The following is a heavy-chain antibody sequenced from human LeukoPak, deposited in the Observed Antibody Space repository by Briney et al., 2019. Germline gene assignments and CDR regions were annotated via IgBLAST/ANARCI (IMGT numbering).Heavy chain of an antibody. J-gene: IGHJ3*02. D-gene: IGHD3-3*01. V-gene: IGHV1-2*02. CDR3: ARRLSITIFGVVIPEGTDAFDI. Sequence: ASVKVSCKASGYTFTDYYIHWVRRAPGQGLEWMGWVNPNSDGTYYAQKFQSRVTMTRDTSITTVYMELSRLTSDDTAVYYCARRLSITIFGVVIPEGTDAFDIWGQGTMVTVSS. CDR1: GYTFTDYY. CDR2: VNPNSDGT.